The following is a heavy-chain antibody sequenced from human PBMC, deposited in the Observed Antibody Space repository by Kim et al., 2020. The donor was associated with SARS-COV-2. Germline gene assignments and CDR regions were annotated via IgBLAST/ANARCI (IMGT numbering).Heavy chain of an antibody. CDR3: ARDANRGYSYGWTYYYYGMDV. CDR2: ISYDGSNK. D-gene: IGHD5-18*01. J-gene: IGHJ6*02. V-gene: IGHV3-30*04. Sequence: GGSLRLSCAASGFTFSSYAMHCVRQAPGKGLEWVAVISYDGSNKNYADSVKGRFTISRDNSKNTLYLQMNSLRAEDTAVYYCARDANRGYSYGWTYYYYGMDVRGQGTTVTVSS. CDR1: GFTFSSYA.